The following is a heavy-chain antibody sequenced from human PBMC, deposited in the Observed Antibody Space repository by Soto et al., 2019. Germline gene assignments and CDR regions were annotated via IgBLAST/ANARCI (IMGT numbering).Heavy chain of an antibody. V-gene: IGHV4-31*03. CDR1: GGSISSGGYY. Sequence: SETLSLTCTVSGGSISSGGYYWSWIRQHPGNGLEWIGYIYYSGSTYSNTSLKSRVTISVDTSKNQFSLKLSSVTAADTAVYDCAILRLFEFPGELAAYRAQGSLVTVSS. CDR2: IYYSGST. J-gene: IGHJ4*01. CDR3: AILRLFEFPGELAAY. D-gene: IGHD2-21*01.